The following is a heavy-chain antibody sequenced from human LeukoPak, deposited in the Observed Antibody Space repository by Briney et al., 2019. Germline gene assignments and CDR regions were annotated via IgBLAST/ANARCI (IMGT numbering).Heavy chain of an antibody. CDR2: ISYSGST. Sequence: SETLSLTCTVAGGSISRYYWSWIRQPPGKGLEWIGYISYSGSTKYNPSLMSRVTISVDTSKNQFSLKLSSATAADTAVYYCARLEYYHFDYWGQGTVVTVSS. CDR3: ARLEYYHFDY. D-gene: IGHD1-26*01. J-gene: IGHJ4*02. CDR1: GGSISRYY. V-gene: IGHV4-59*01.